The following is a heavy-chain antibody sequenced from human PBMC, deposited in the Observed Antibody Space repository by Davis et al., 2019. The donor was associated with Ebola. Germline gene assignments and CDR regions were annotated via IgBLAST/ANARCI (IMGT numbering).Heavy chain of an antibody. V-gene: IGHV3-74*01. D-gene: IGHD5-12*01. J-gene: IGHJ4*02. CDR1: GFTFSSYW. CDR2: INSDGSTT. Sequence: GESLKISCAASGFTFSSYWMHWVRQAPGKGLVWVSRINSDGSTTSYADSVKGRFTISRDNAKNTLYLQMNSLRAEDTAVYYCARRYSGDEQFDYWGQGTLVTVSS. CDR3: ARRYSGDEQFDY.